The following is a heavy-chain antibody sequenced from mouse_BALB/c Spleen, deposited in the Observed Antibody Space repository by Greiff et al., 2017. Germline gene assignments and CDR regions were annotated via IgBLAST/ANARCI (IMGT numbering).Heavy chain of an antibody. CDR1: GFTFTDYY. CDR2: IRNKANGYTT. V-gene: IGHV7-3*02. Sequence: EVKLVESGGGLVQPGGSLRLSCATSGFTFTDYYMSWVRQPPGKALEWLGFIRNKANGYTTEYSASVKGRFTISRDNSQSILYLQMNTLRAEDSATYYGAREGSSLFDYWGQGTTLTVSS. D-gene: IGHD1-1*01. CDR3: AREGSSLFDY. J-gene: IGHJ2*01.